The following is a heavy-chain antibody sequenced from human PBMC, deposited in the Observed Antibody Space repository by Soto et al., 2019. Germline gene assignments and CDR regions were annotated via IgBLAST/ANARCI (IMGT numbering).Heavy chain of an antibody. CDR3: ARDLWGYCGTDCYPLDV. CDR2: IYYSGST. Sequence: SETLSLTCTVSGGSISSYYWSWIRQPPGKGLEWIGYIYYSGSTNYNPSLKSRATISVDTSKNQFSLKLSSVTAADTAVYYCARDLWGYCGTDCYPLDVWGQGTTVTVSS. V-gene: IGHV4-59*01. D-gene: IGHD2-21*02. CDR1: GGSISSYY. J-gene: IGHJ6*02.